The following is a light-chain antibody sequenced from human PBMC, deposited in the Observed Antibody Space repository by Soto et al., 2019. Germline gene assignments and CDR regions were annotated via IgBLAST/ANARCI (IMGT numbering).Light chain of an antibody. J-gene: IGKJ1*01. CDR1: QSVSSN. Sequence: EIVMTQSPATLSVSPGERATLSCRASQSVSSNLAWYQQKPGQAPRLLIYGASTRATGIPARFSGSGSGTEFTLTISSLQYEDFSVYYCQQYNNWHPWTFGQGTKVEIK. CDR2: GAS. CDR3: QQYNNWHPWT. V-gene: IGKV3-15*01.